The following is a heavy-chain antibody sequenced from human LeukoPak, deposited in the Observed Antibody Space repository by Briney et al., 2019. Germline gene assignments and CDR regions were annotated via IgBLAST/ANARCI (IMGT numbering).Heavy chain of an antibody. CDR3: ARGTGFYDSSGHYYWGYFDS. CDR2: FYYSGTT. J-gene: IGHJ4*02. V-gene: IGHV4-59*11. CDR1: GGSISSLY. Sequence: WETLSLTCTVSGGSISSLYWSWSRQTPGGQPEWIAFFYYSGTTNYNPSLKGRVTISIDSSKNQFSLKLSSVTAADTAIYYCARGTGFYDSSGHYYWGYFDSWGQGTLVPVSS. D-gene: IGHD3-22*01.